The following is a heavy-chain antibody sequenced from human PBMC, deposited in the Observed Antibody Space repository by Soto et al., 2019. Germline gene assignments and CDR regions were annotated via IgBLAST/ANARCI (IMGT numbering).Heavy chain of an antibody. CDR1: GGTFSSYA. V-gene: IGHV1-2*04. CDR2: IIPNNGGT. Sequence: GASVKVSCKASGGTFSSYAISWVRQAPGQGLEWMGWIIPNNGGTNYAQKFQGWVTMTRDTSISTAYMEVTSDDTAVYYCARGLPITYFYDTTSLARLDYWGQGTLVTVSS. J-gene: IGHJ4*02. CDR3: ARGLPITYFYDTTSLARLDY. D-gene: IGHD3-22*01.